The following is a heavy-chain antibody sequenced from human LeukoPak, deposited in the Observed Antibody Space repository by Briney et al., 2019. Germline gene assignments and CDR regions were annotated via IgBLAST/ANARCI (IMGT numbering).Heavy chain of an antibody. CDR3: ARNPYGDYYFDY. Sequence: GRSLRLSCAASGFTFRSYAMHWVRQAPGKGLEWVAVISYDGSNKYHADSVKGRFTISRDNSKNTLYLQMNSLRAEDTAVYYCARNPYGDYYFDYWGQGTLVTVSS. CDR2: ISYDGSNK. D-gene: IGHD4-17*01. J-gene: IGHJ4*02. CDR1: GFTFRSYA. V-gene: IGHV3-30-3*01.